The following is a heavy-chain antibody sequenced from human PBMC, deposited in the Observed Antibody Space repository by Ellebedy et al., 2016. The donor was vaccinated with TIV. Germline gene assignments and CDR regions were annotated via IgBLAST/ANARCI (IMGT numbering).Heavy chain of an antibody. J-gene: IGHJ3*02. CDR1: GGTFSSYA. CDR2: IIPILGIA. Sequence: AASVKVSCKASGGTFSSYAISWVRQAPGQGLEWMGRIIPILGIANYAQKFQGRVTITADKSTSTAYMELRSLRSDDTAVYYCARDRGYYDSSGYGSYAFDIWGQGTMVTVSS. V-gene: IGHV1-69*04. CDR3: ARDRGYYDSSGYGSYAFDI. D-gene: IGHD3-22*01.